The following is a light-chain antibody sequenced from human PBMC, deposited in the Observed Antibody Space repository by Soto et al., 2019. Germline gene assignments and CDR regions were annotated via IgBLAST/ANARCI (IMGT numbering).Light chain of an antibody. CDR2: GKN. J-gene: IGLJ2*01. V-gene: IGLV1-40*01. Sequence: QPVLTQPPSVSGAPGQRVTISCTGSSSNIGADYDVHWYQQVPGTAPKLLISGKNNRPSGVPDRFSGSKTDTSAFLAITGLQAEDEAGYYCQSYDSSLSGSVFGGGTKVTVL. CDR3: QSYDSSLSGSV. CDR1: SSNIGADYD.